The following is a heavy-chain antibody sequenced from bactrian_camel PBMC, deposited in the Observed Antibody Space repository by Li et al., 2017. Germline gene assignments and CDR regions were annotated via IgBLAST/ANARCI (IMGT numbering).Heavy chain of an antibody. CDR3: AAEGYDGSCRVGGQFDY. D-gene: IGHD6*01. CDR1: GRTYSYDC. CDR2: IFSGGPYT. J-gene: IGHJ4*01. Sequence: HVQLVESGGDSVQSGESLKLACAASGRTYSYDCMGWFRQPPGKEREGVAAIFSGGPYTYYADWVKGRFTMSQDADKNTLYLQMNNLKPEDTGMYYCAAEGYDGSCRVGGQFDYWGQGTQVTVS. V-gene: IGHV3S54*01.